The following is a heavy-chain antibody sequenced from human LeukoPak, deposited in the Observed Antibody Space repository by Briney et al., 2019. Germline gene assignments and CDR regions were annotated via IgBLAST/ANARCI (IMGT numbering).Heavy chain of an antibody. J-gene: IGHJ3*02. CDR1: GGSISSTSNY. V-gene: IGHV4-39*01. Sequence: SETLSLTRTVSGGSISSTSNYCGWIRQPPGKGLEWIGSIYYRGSTYNNPSLKSRVTMSVDTSKNQFSMKLSSVNAAETAVYYCASGRLGQCSRTNCYVGDFDIWGQGTMVTVSS. CDR3: ASGRLGQCSRTNCYVGDFDI. CDR2: IYYRGST. D-gene: IGHD2-2*01.